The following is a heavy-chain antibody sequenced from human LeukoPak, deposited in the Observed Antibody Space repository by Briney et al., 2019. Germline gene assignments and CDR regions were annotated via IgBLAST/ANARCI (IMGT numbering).Heavy chain of an antibody. CDR1: GFTFSTYW. J-gene: IGHJ5*02. D-gene: IGHD3-10*01. CDR2: INDDGSRA. Sequence: PGGSLRLSCVASGFTFSTYWMHWVRQAPGKGLVWVSRINDDGSRAEYADSVKGRFTISRDNAKNTLYLQMNSLRAEDTAVYYCAKDRGLWLGGGSWFDPWGQGTLVTVSS. CDR3: AKDRGLWLGGGSWFDP. V-gene: IGHV3-74*01.